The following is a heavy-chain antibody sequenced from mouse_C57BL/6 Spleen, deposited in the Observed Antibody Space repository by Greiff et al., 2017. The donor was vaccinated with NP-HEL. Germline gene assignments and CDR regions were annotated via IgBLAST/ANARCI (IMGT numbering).Heavy chain of an antibody. V-gene: IGHV5-12*01. CDR1: GFTFSDYY. CDR2: ISNGGGST. J-gene: IGHJ3*01. Sequence: EVQGVESGGGLVQPGGSLKLSCAASGFTFSDYYMYWVRQTPEKRLEWVAYISNGGGSTYYPDTVKGRFTISRDNAKNTLYLQMSRLKSEDTAMFYCARHPRSGSSAWFVYGAKGLWSLSLQ. CDR3: ARHPRSGSSAWFVY. D-gene: IGHD1-1*01.